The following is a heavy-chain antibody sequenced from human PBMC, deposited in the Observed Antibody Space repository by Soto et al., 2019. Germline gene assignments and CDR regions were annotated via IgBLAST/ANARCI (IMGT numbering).Heavy chain of an antibody. CDR1: GGTFSRYA. CDR3: ARGVYSETGGYYSFF. J-gene: IGHJ4*01. V-gene: IGHV1-69*13. CDR2: IVPIFGAA. Sequence: SVKVSCKASGGTFSRYALSWVRQAPGQGPEWMGGIVPIFGAANYAQKFQGRVTITADESTSTAYMELRSLRSEDTAVYYCARGVYSETGGYYSFFWGHGTPVTV. D-gene: IGHD3-22*01.